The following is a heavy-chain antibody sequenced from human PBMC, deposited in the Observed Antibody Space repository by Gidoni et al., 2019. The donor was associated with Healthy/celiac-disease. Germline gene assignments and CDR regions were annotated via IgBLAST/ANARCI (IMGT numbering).Heavy chain of an antibody. CDR1: GFTFSSYW. D-gene: IGHD2-2*01. Sequence: EVQLVESGGGLVQPGGSLRLSCAASGFTFSSYWLHWVRQAPGKGLVWVSRINSDGSSTSYADSGKGRFTISRDNAKNTLYLQMNSLRAEDTAVYYCARDVVVVVPAAPGSYYYYGMDVWGQGTTVTVSS. CDR3: ARDVVVVVPAAPGSYYYYGMDV. V-gene: IGHV3-74*01. CDR2: INSDGSST. J-gene: IGHJ6*02.